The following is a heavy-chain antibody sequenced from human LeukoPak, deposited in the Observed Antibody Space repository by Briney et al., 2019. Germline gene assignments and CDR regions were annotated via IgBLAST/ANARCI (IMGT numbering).Heavy chain of an antibody. J-gene: IGHJ4*02. CDR2: ISAYNGNT. D-gene: IGHD4-17*01. CDR1: GYTFTSYG. Sequence: GASVKVSCKASGYTFTSYGISWVRQAPGQGLEWMGWISAYNGNTNYAQKFQGRVTITADESTSIVYMELSSLRSEDTAVYYCARGSNDYGNYWGQGTLVTVSS. V-gene: IGHV1-18*01. CDR3: ARGSNDYGNY.